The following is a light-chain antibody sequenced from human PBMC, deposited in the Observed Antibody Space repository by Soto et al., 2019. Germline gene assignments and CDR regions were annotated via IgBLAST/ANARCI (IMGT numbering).Light chain of an antibody. J-gene: IGLJ2*01. CDR3: QTWGTGTVV. V-gene: IGLV4-69*01. Sequence: QPVLTQSPSASASLGASVNLTCTLSSGHSSYAIAWHQQQPEKGPRYLMKLNSDGSHSKGDGIPDRFSGSSSGAERYLTISRLQSEDEADYYCQTWGTGTVVFGGGTKLTVL. CDR1: SGHSSYA. CDR2: LNSDGSH.